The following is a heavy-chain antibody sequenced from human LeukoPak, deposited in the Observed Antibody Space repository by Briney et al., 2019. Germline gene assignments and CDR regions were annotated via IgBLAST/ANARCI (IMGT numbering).Heavy chain of an antibody. D-gene: IGHD4-17*01. CDR3: ARSYGDYSTFDY. Sequence: GGSLRLSCAASGFTFSSYGMHWVRQAPGKGLDWVAVIWYDGSNKYYADSVKGRFTISRDNSKNTLYLQMNSLSAEDTAVYYCARSYGDYSTFDYWGQGTLVTVSS. CDR2: IWYDGSNK. V-gene: IGHV3-33*01. J-gene: IGHJ4*02. CDR1: GFTFSSYG.